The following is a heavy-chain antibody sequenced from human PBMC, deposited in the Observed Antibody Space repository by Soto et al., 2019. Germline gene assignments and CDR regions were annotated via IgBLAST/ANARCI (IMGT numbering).Heavy chain of an antibody. J-gene: IGHJ4*02. CDR2: IYHSGST. D-gene: IGHD2-2*02. Sequence: ASETLSLTCVVSGYSISSGYYWGWIRQPPGKGLEWTGSIYHSGSTYYNPSLKSRVTISVDTSKNQFSLKLSSVTAADTAVYYCARDSYDPDIVVVPAAIGYWGQGTLVTVSS. CDR3: ARDSYDPDIVVVPAAIGY. CDR1: GYSISSGYY. V-gene: IGHV4-38-2*02.